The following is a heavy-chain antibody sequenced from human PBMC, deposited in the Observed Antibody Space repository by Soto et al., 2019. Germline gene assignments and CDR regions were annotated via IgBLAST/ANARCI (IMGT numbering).Heavy chain of an antibody. J-gene: IGHJ6*02. CDR3: ARHKPSSGYGMDV. CDR1: GGSISSYY. Sequence: LSLTCTVSGGSISSYYWSWIRQRPGKGLEWIGYIYYSGSTYYNPSLKSRVTISVDTSKNQFSLKLSSVTAADTAVYYCARHKPSSGYGMDVWGQGTTVTVSS. D-gene: IGHD6-6*01. CDR2: IYYSGST. V-gene: IGHV4-59*04.